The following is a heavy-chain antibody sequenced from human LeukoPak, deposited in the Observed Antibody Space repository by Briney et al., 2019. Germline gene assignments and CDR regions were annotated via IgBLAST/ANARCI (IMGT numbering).Heavy chain of an antibody. CDR3: ARVIDSSGYYPGS. CDR1: GFTFSSYA. J-gene: IGHJ5*02. D-gene: IGHD3-22*01. V-gene: IGHV3-23*01. Sequence: GGSLRLSCAASGFTFSSYAMSWVRQAPGKGLEWVSAISGSGGSTYYADSVKGRFTISRDNAKNSLYLQMNSLRAEDTAVYYCARVIDSSGYYPGSWGQGTLVTVSS. CDR2: ISGSGGST.